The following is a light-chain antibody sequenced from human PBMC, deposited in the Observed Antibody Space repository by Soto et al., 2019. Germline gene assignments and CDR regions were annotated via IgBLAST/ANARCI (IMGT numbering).Light chain of an antibody. CDR2: WAS. CDR1: QSVLYSSNNKNF. J-gene: IGKJ3*01. V-gene: IGKV4-1*01. Sequence: DIVMTQSPDSLAVSLGERATINCKSSQSVLYSSNNKNFLAWYQQKPGQPPKLLIYWASTRESGVPDRFSGSGYGTDFTLTISSLQAEDVAVYYCQQYYITPFTFGPGTKVDIK. CDR3: QQYYITPFT.